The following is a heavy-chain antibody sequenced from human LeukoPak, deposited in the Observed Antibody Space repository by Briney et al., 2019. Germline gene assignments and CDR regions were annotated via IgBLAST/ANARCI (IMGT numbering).Heavy chain of an antibody. V-gene: IGHV1-2*02. CDR3: ARDCSGALRNDY. J-gene: IGHJ4*02. CDR2: INPNSGGT. CDR1: GYTFTGYY. D-gene: IGHD2-15*01. Sequence: GASVKVSCKASGYTFTGYYMHWVRQAPGQGLEWVGWINPNSGGTNYAQKFQGRVTMTRDTSTSTAYMELSRLRSDDTAVYYCARDCSGALRNDYWGQGTLVTVSS.